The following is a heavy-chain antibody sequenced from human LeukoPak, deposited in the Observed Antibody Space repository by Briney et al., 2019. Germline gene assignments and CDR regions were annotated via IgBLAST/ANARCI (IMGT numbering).Heavy chain of an antibody. Sequence: SETLSLTCTASGDSITNSNYYWGWVRQSPGRGLEWLGNIFYNGGPYYNPSFKSRVVISVDTSKDHFSLTLNAVTAADTAVYYCARGHRGYSGYKWFDPWGQGTLVTVSS. CDR3: ARGHRGYSGYKWFDP. J-gene: IGHJ5*02. V-gene: IGHV4-39*02. CDR2: IFYNGGP. CDR1: GDSITNSNYY. D-gene: IGHD5-12*01.